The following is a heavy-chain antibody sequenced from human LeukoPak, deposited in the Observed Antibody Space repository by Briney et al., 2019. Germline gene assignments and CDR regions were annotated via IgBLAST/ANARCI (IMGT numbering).Heavy chain of an antibody. D-gene: IGHD6-19*01. CDR2: ISYDGSNQ. V-gene: IGHV3-30*18. J-gene: IGHJ4*02. Sequence: GGSLRLSCAASGFTFSSYGMHWVRQAPGKGLEWMAVISYDGSNQCYADSVKGRFSISRDNAKNTVYLQMNSLGAEDTAVYYCAKGEQYSSAWYHSSGDYWGQGTLVTVSS. CDR1: GFTFSSYG. CDR3: AKGEQYSSAWYHSSGDY.